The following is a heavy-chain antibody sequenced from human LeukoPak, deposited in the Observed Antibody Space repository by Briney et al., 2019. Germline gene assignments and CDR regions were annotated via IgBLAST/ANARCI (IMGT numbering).Heavy chain of an antibody. Sequence: ASVKVSCTASGYSFSDFYIHWLRQAPGQGLEWLGWINPNSGGTNFAQYFQGRVTMTRDTSTSTVYMELSSLRSDDTAVYYCARPLGSLKEYWWFDPWGQGTLVTVSA. V-gene: IGHV1-2*02. CDR3: ARPLGSLKEYWWFDP. CDR2: INPNSGGT. D-gene: IGHD2/OR15-2a*01. J-gene: IGHJ5*02. CDR1: GYSFSDFY.